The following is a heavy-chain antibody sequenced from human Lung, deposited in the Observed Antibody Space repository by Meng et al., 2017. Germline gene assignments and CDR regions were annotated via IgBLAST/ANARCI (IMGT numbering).Heavy chain of an antibody. Sequence: QVQLVQSGAEVKKPGSSVKVACKASGVTVSRYSFSWVRQAPGQGLEWMGRIIPILERANYAQKFQGRVTITADISTTTAYMEMRSLRSEDTAVYYCASAMGNYVLATNEWTPSYFDYWGRGTLVTVSS. D-gene: IGHD3-16*01. J-gene: IGHJ4*02. V-gene: IGHV1-69*02. CDR1: GVTVSRYS. CDR3: ASAMGNYVLATNEWTPSYFDY. CDR2: IIPILERA.